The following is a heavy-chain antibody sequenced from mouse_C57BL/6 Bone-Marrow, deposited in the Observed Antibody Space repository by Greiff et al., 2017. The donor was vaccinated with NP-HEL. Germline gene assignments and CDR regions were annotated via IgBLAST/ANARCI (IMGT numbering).Heavy chain of an antibody. CDR3: ARWDYGSSFLFDY. J-gene: IGHJ2*01. CDR2: INPNNGGT. Sequence: VHVKQSGPELVKPGASVKMSCKASGYTFTDYNMHWVKQSHGKSLEWIGYINPNNGGTSYNQKFKGKATLTVNKSSSTAYMELRSLTSEDSAVYYCARWDYGSSFLFDYWGQGTTLTVSS. CDR1: GYTFTDYN. V-gene: IGHV1-22*01. D-gene: IGHD1-1*01.